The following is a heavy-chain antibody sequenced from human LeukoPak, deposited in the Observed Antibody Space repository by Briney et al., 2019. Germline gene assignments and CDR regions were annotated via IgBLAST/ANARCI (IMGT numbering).Heavy chain of an antibody. Sequence: SETMSLTCTVSGGSISSSSYYWGWIRQPPGKGLEWIGSIYYSGSTYYNPSLKSRVTISVDTSKNQFSLKLSSVTAADTAVYYCARDWATVTELDYWGQGTLVTVSS. V-gene: IGHV4-39*02. CDR3: ARDWATVTELDY. D-gene: IGHD4-17*01. CDR2: IYYSGST. CDR1: GGSISSSSYY. J-gene: IGHJ4*02.